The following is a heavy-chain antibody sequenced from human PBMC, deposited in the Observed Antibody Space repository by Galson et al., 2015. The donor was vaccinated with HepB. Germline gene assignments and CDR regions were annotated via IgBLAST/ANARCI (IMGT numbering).Heavy chain of an antibody. D-gene: IGHD2-8*02. J-gene: IGHJ4*02. CDR1: GYTFTGYY. CDR2: IDPNSGGR. V-gene: IGHV1-2*02. Sequence: AVKVSCKASGYTFTGYYIHWVRQAPGKGPEWMAWIDPNSGGRNYSPRFQGRVTVTRDTSISTADMEFSRLISDDTAVYYCARDMATGGYIWGTFDYWGQGPLVTVSS. CDR3: ARDMATGGYIWGTFDY.